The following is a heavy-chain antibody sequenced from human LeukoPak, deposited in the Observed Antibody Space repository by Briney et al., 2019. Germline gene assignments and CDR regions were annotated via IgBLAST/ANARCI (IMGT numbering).Heavy chain of an antibody. V-gene: IGHV3-21*01. CDR3: AREPNHYRAYDI. CDR2: ISSSGAFI. D-gene: IGHD1-14*01. CDR1: DFPFSTYT. J-gene: IGHJ3*02. Sequence: PGGSLRLSCAASDFPFSTYTMNWVRQAPGRGLEWVSSISSSGAFIFYADSTKGRFTVSRDNAKSSLFLQMNSLRAEDTAIYYCAREPNHYRAYDIWGQGTMVTVSS.